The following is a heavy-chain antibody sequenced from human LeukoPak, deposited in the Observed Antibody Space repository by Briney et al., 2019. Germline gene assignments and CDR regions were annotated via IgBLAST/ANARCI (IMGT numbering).Heavy chain of an antibody. D-gene: IGHD5-18*01. CDR2: INPNSGGT. V-gene: IGHV1-2*02. Sequence: GASVKVSCKASGYTFTGYYMHWVRQAPGQGLEWMGWINPNSGGTNYAQKFQGRVTMTRDTSISTAYMELSRLRSDDTAVYYCARDRAHTAMVNYYFDYWGQGTLVTVSS. J-gene: IGHJ4*02. CDR1: GYTFTGYY. CDR3: ARDRAHTAMVNYYFDY.